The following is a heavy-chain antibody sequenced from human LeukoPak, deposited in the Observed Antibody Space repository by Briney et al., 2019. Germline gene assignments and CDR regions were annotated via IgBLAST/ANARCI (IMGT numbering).Heavy chain of an antibody. D-gene: IGHD2-2*01. Sequence: SETLSLTCAVYGGPFTTYYWSWIRQPPGKGLEWIGDIYHTGSTTYNPSLESRVTISIDTSKNQFSLRLSSATAADTSVYYCARGLRDIVVVPAAHQLWFDPWGQGTLVTVSS. CDR2: IYHTGST. J-gene: IGHJ5*02. V-gene: IGHV4-34*01. CDR1: GGPFTTYY. CDR3: ARGLRDIVVVPAAHQLWFDP.